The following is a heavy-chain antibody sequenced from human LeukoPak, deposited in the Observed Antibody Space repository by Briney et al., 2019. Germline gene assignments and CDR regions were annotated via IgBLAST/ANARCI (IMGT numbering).Heavy chain of an antibody. D-gene: IGHD3-3*01. CDR1: GFTFSSDW. Sequence: PGGSLRLSCAVSGFTFSSDWMIWVRQAPGKGLEWVANINPDGSEKNYVDSVRGRFTISRDNAKNSLDLQMNSLRAEDTAVYYCARDSGGGTQRYYDFWSGYYERPGYMDVWGKGTTVTVSS. V-gene: IGHV3-7*01. CDR3: ARDSGGGTQRYYDFWSGYYERPGYMDV. J-gene: IGHJ6*03. CDR2: INPDGSEK.